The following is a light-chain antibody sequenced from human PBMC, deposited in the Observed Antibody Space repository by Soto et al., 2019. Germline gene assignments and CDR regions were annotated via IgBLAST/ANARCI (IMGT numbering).Light chain of an antibody. CDR1: SSDVGSYNL. Sequence: QSALTQPASVSGSPGQSITISCTGTSSDVGSYNLVSWYQQHPGKAPKLMIYEGGKRPSGVSNRFSGSKSGNTASLTISGLQAEDEADYYCCSYAGSSTWVFGGGTKVTVL. CDR2: EGG. J-gene: IGLJ3*02. V-gene: IGLV2-23*01. CDR3: CSYAGSSTWV.